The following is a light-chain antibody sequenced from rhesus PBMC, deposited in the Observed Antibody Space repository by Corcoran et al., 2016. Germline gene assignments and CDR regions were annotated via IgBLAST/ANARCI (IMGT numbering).Light chain of an antibody. V-gene: IGLV3-44*01. CDR2: LDS. CDR1: NIRSDA. J-gene: IGLJ1*01. CDR3: QVWDSSSDHYM. Sequence: SSDLTQPPSVSVSPGQTARITCGGDNIRSDAVNWYQLRPSQAPVLVIYLDSERSSGIPERFSGSKSENTATLTISGVEAGDGADYYCQVWDSSSDHYMFGAGTRLTVL.